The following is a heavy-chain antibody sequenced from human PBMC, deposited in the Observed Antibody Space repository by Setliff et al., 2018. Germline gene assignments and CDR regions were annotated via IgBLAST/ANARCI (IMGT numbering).Heavy chain of an antibody. V-gene: IGHV4-38-2*02. CDR2: IFYRGTT. CDR3: ARDYQGGWFDP. CDR1: GYSISSGYY. J-gene: IGHJ5*02. Sequence: PSETLSVTCDVSGYSISSGYYWGWIRQPPGRGLEWIGTIFYRGTTYYNLSLKSPVTISVDTSKTQVSLTLTSVTAADTAVYYCARDYQGGWFDPWGPGTLVTVS. D-gene: IGHD3-16*01.